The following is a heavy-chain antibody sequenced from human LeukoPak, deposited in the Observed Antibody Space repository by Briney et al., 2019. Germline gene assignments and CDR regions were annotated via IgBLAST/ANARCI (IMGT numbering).Heavy chain of an antibody. Sequence: GGSLRLSCAASGFSFSNYSMHWVRQAPGKGLEWEAVISFDGSNKHYADSVKGRFTISRDNSKNTLYLQMNSLRTEDTAVYYCARSVYDSGGYYRVLDYWGQGTLVTVSS. CDR3: ARSVYDSGGYYRVLDY. CDR1: GFSFSNYS. V-gene: IGHV3-30*04. CDR2: ISFDGSNK. D-gene: IGHD3-22*01. J-gene: IGHJ4*02.